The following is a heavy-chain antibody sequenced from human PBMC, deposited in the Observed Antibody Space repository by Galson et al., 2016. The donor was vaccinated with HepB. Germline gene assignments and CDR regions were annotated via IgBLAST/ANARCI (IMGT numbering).Heavy chain of an antibody. CDR3: ARGDYGDYGEGAFDI. V-gene: IGHV4-30-2*01. CDR2: LFHSGST. D-gene: IGHD4-17*01. CDR1: GDSINSGGYS. Sequence: TLSLTCAVSGDSINSGGYSWSWIRQPPGKGLEWIGYLFHSGSTHYNPSLERRVTISVDRSKIQFSLNLTSVTAADTAVYYCARGDYGDYGEGAFDIWGQGTMVTVSP. J-gene: IGHJ3*02.